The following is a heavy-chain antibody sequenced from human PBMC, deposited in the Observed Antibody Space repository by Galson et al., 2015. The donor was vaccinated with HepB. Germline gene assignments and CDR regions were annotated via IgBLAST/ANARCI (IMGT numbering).Heavy chain of an antibody. Sequence: SVKVSCKASGYTFTSYYMHWVRQAPGQGLEWMGIINPSGGSTSYAQKLQGRVTMTRDTSTSTVYMELSSLRSEDTAVYYCARFGGPMAARYYFDYWGQGTLVTVSS. D-gene: IGHD3-16*01. J-gene: IGHJ4*02. CDR2: INPSGGST. V-gene: IGHV1-46*04. CDR1: GYTFTSYY. CDR3: ARFGGPMAARYYFDY.